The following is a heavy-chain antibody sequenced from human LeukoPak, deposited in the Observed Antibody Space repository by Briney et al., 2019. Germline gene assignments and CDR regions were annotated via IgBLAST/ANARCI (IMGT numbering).Heavy chain of an antibody. D-gene: IGHD3-22*01. CDR2: ISSSSSYI. J-gene: IGHJ5*02. Sequence: GGSLRLSCAASGFTFSSYSMNWVRQAPGKGLEWVSSISSSSSYIYYADSVRGRFTISRDNAKNSLYLQINNLRAEDTAVYYCARDVDYYDSSGYYYAWFDPWGQGTLVTVSS. V-gene: IGHV3-21*01. CDR1: GFTFSSYS. CDR3: ARDVDYYDSSGYYYAWFDP.